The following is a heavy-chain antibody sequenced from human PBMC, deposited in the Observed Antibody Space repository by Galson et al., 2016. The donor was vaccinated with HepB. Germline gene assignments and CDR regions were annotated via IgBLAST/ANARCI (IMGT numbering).Heavy chain of an antibody. CDR2: ISSSSSTI. CDR3: ARDETGIGEAGRFYYFDY. V-gene: IGHV3-48*02. D-gene: IGHD6-19*01. CDR1: GFSFSTYS. Sequence: SLRLSCAASGFSFSTYSMNWVRQAPGKGMEWVSYISSSSSTIYYADSVKGRFTISRDNANKSLSLQMNSLIDEDSAVYYCARDETGIGEAGRFYYFDYWGQGALVIVSS. J-gene: IGHJ4*02.